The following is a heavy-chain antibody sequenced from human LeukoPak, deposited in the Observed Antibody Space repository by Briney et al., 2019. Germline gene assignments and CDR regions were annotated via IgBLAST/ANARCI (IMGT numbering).Heavy chain of an antibody. CDR3: AKHALRCDCSSTSCYGLYYFDY. Sequence: ASVKVSCKASGYTFTGYYMHWVRQAPGQGLEWMGWINRNSDGTNYAQKFQGRVTMTRDTSISTAYMELSRLRSDDTAVYYCAKHALRCDCSSTSCYGLYYFDYWGQGTLVTVSS. CDR2: INRNSDGT. CDR1: GYTFTGYY. D-gene: IGHD2-2*01. V-gene: IGHV1-2*02. J-gene: IGHJ4*02.